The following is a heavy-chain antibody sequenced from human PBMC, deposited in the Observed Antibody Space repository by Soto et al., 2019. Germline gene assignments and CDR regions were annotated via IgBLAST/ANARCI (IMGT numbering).Heavy chain of an antibody. CDR2: ISYDGSNK. J-gene: IGHJ4*02. CDR3: ARDLQRGYSSGWLVY. CDR1: GFTFSSYA. Sequence: QVQLVESGGGVVQPGRSLRLSCAASGFTFSSYAMHWVRQAPGKGLEWVAVISYDGSNKYYADSVKGRFTISRDNSKNTLYLQMNRLRAEDTAVYYCARDLQRGYSSGWLVYWGQGTLVTVSS. D-gene: IGHD6-19*01. V-gene: IGHV3-30-3*01.